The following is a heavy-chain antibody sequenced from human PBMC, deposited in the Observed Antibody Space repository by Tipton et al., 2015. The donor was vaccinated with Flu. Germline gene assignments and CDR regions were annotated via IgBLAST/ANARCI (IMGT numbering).Heavy chain of an antibody. J-gene: IGHJ4*02. V-gene: IGHV4-31*03. CDR2: IYYSGST. D-gene: IGHD5-18*01. Sequence: TLSLTCTVSGGSISSGGYYWSWIRRHPGKGLEWIGYIYYSGSTYYNPSLKSRVTISVDTSKNQFSLKLSSVTAADTAVYYCARDGRYSYGDSDYWGQGTLVTVSS. CDR1: GGSISSGGYY. CDR3: ARDGRYSYGDSDY.